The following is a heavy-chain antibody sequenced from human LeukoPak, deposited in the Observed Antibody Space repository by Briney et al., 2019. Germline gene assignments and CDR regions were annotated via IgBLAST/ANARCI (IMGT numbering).Heavy chain of an antibody. D-gene: IGHD6-6*01. CDR1: GYSISTGYY. CDR2: FYHGGST. CDR3: ARGYFGIAARPFDY. J-gene: IGHJ4*02. V-gene: IGHV4-38-2*02. Sequence: SETLSLTCTVSGYSISTGYYWDWIRQPPGKGLEWIGTFYHGGSTYYNPSLKSRVTISVDTSKNQFSLKLSSVTAADTAVYYCARGYFGIAARPFDYWGQGTLVTVSS.